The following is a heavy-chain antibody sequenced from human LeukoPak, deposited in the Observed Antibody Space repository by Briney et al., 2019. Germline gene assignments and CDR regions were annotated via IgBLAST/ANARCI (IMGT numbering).Heavy chain of an antibody. CDR3: ARDSGSYYEWFDP. J-gene: IGHJ5*02. Sequence: ASVKVSCKASGYTFTGYYMHWVRQAPGQGLEWMGRINPNSGGTNYAQKFQGRVTMTRDTSISTAYMELSRLRSDDTAVYYCARDSGSYYEWFDPWGQGTLVTVSS. CDR1: GYTFTGYY. CDR2: INPNSGGT. D-gene: IGHD1-26*01. V-gene: IGHV1-2*06.